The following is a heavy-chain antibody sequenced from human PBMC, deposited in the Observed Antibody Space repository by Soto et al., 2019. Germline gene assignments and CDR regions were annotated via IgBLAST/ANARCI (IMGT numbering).Heavy chain of an antibody. CDR3: APATMTFDY. J-gene: IGHJ4*02. CDR2: INPNSGGT. Sequence: ASVKVSCKASGYTFTAYNIHWVRQAPGQGLEWMGRINPNSGGTDYAQKFQGRVTMTRDTSISTAYMELSRLTSEDTAVYYCAPATMTFDYWGQGALVTVSS. CDR1: GYTFTAYN. V-gene: IGHV1-2*06. D-gene: IGHD2-2*01.